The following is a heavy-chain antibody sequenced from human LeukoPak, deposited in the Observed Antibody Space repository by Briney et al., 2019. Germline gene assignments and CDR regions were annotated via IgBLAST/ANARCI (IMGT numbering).Heavy chain of an antibody. CDR3: ARRSVVVVAAKGRWFDP. J-gene: IGHJ5*02. CDR2: INHSGST. CDR1: GYSISSGYY. D-gene: IGHD2-15*01. V-gene: IGHV4-38-2*02. Sequence: PSETLSLTCTVSGYSISSGYYWSWIRQPPGKGLEWIGEINHSGSTNYNPSPKSRVTISVDTSKNQFSLKLSSVTAADTAVYYCARRSVVVVAAKGRWFDPWGQGTLVTVSS.